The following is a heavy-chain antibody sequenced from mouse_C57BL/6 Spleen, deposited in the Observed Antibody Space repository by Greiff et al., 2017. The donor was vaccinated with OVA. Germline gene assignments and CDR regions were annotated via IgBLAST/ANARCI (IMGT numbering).Heavy chain of an antibody. CDR1: GFSLTSYG. Sequence: VQVVESGPGLVAPSQSLSITCTVSGFSLTSYGVHWVRQPPGKGLEWLVVIWSDGSTTYNSALKSRLSISKDNSKSQVFLKMNSLQTDDTAMYYCARHGYYGSSYVHYAMDYWGQGTSVTVSS. CDR3: ARHGYYGSSYVHYAMDY. D-gene: IGHD1-1*01. CDR2: IWSDGST. J-gene: IGHJ4*01. V-gene: IGHV2-6-1*01.